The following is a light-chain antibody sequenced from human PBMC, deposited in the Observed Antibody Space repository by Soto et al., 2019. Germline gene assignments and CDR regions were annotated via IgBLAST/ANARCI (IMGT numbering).Light chain of an antibody. Sequence: QSALTQPASVSGSPGQSITISCTGTSSDVGGYNYVSWYQQHPGKAPKLMMYEVSNRPSGVSNRFSGSKSGNTASLTISGLHAEDEADYYCSSYTSSSTYVFGTGT. CDR3: SSYTSSSTYV. J-gene: IGLJ1*01. CDR1: SSDVGGYNY. CDR2: EVS. V-gene: IGLV2-14*01.